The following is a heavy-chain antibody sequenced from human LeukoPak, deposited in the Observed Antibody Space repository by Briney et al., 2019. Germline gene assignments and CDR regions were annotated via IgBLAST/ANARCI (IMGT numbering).Heavy chain of an antibody. Sequence: ASVKVSCKVSGYTFTSYYMHWVRQAPGQGLEWMGIINPSGGSTSYAQKFQGRVTMTRDTSTSTVYMELSSLRSEDTAVYYCAGPYGDYGGLDYWGQGTLVTVSS. CDR1: GYTFTSYY. V-gene: IGHV1-46*01. J-gene: IGHJ4*02. CDR3: AGPYGDYGGLDY. CDR2: INPSGGST. D-gene: IGHD4-17*01.